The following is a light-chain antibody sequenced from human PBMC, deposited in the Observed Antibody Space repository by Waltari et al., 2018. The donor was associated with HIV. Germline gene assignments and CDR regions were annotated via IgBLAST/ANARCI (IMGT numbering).Light chain of an antibody. V-gene: IGLV3-1*01. CDR1: TLGDTY. CDR3: QTWDSHTAV. CDR2: QDN. J-gene: IGLJ2*01. Sequence: SFELTQPPSVSVSPGQTARITCSGDTLGDTYVCWYQQKLGQSPVVVIYQDNKRPSGIPERFSGSNSGNTATLTIGGTQAMDEAVYYCQTWDSHTAVFGGGTKLTVL.